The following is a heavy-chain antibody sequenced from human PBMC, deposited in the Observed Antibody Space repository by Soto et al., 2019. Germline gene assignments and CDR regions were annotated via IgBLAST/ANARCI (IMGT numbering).Heavy chain of an antibody. J-gene: IGHJ5*02. D-gene: IGHD6-13*01. CDR2: ISSNSAYT. CDR1: GFTFRSFT. CDR3: TRDASRHSRARGWFEP. V-gene: IGHV3-21*04. Sequence: PGGSRRRSWAASGFTFRSFTMNWVRQAPGKGLAWVSTISSNSAYTYYTDALRVRLTISRDNAKNSLHLQMNSLRAEDTAVYYFTRDASRHSRARGWFEPWGPGTLVNASS.